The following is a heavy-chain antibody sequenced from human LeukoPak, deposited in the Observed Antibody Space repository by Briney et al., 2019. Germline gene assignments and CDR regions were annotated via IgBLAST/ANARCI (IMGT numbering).Heavy chain of an antibody. D-gene: IGHD2-2*01. V-gene: IGHV4-34*01. CDR2: INNSGST. Sequence: SETLSLTCAVYGGSFSGYYWSWIRQPPGKGLEWIGEINNSGSTNYNPSLKSRVTISVDTSKNQFSLKLSSVTAADTAVYYCARYCSSTSCYQPGLDYWGQGTLVTVSS. J-gene: IGHJ4*02. CDR1: GGSFSGYY. CDR3: ARYCSSTSCYQPGLDY.